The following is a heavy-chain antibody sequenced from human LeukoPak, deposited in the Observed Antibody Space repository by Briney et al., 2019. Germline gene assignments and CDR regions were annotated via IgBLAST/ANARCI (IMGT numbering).Heavy chain of an antibody. D-gene: IGHD3-22*01. CDR2: IFYTGST. CDR3: ARGGGSGYCPGDY. V-gene: IGHV4-59*02. Sequence: PSETLSLTCTVSGGSVSSYYWSWIRQPPGKGLEWIGYIFYTGSTNSNPSLNSRVTISVDTSKNQFSLRLSSVTAADTAVYYCARGGGSGYCPGDYWGQGTLVTVSS. J-gene: IGHJ4*02. CDR1: GGSVSSYY.